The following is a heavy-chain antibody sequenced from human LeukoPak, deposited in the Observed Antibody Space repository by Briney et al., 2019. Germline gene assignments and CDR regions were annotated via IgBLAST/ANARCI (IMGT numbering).Heavy chain of an antibody. D-gene: IGHD3-22*01. CDR2: IYYSGST. CDR1: GGSISSSSYY. Sequence: SETLSLTCTVSGGSISSSSYYWGWIRQPPGKGLEWIGSIYYSGSTYYNPSLKSRVTISVDTSKNQFSLKLSSVTAADTAVYYCARAAFGTKSLRGWNSSGYNNWFDPWGQGTLVTVFS. J-gene: IGHJ5*02. V-gene: IGHV4-39*07. CDR3: ARAAFGTKSLRGWNSSGYNNWFDP.